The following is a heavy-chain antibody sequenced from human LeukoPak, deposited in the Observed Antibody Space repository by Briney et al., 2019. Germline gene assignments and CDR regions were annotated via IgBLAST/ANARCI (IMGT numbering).Heavy chain of an antibody. D-gene: IGHD2-2*01. CDR2: ISWNSGSI. V-gene: IGHV3-9*01. J-gene: IGHJ4*02. Sequence: GGSLRLSCAASGFTFDDYAMHWVRQAPGKGLEWVSGISWNSGSIGYADSVKGRFTISRDNAENSLYLQMNSLRAEDTALYYCARGTGYCSSTSCPRYDYWGQGTLVTVSS. CDR1: GFTFDDYA. CDR3: ARGTGYCSSTSCPRYDY.